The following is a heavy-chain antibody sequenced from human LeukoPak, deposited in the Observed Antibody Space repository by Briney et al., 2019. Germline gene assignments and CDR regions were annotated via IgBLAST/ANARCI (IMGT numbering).Heavy chain of an antibody. CDR3: ARDAPGTVTNDY. J-gene: IGHJ4*02. CDR1: GFTFSTFE. Sequence: PGGSLRLSCAASGFTFSTFEMNWVRQSPGKGLEWISWISNGGQTIYYTDSVKGRFTVSRDNAKNLLFLQMNSLRAEDTAVYYCARDAPGTVTNDYWGQGTLVTVSS. D-gene: IGHD4-11*01. V-gene: IGHV3-48*03. CDR2: ISNGGQTI.